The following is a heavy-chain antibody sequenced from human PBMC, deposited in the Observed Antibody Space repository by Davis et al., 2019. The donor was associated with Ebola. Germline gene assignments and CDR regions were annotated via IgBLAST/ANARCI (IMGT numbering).Heavy chain of an antibody. V-gene: IGHV4-39*01. J-gene: IGHJ3*02. CDR2: FSYGDNT. Sequence: MPSATLSLTCTVSGASISSRSYYWGWLRQPPGKGLEWVGSFSYGDNTHYYNPSLRSRVTISVDTSRNQFSLKLSSATAADTAVYYCARPWYSGTYYDAYDIWGQGTMVAVSS. D-gene: IGHD1-26*01. CDR3: ARPWYSGTYYDAYDI. CDR1: GASISSRSYY.